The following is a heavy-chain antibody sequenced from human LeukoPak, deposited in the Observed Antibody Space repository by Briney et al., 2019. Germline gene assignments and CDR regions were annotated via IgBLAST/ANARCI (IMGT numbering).Heavy chain of an antibody. J-gene: IGHJ1*01. V-gene: IGHV3-23*01. CDR3: AKLYSSSWYERGYFQH. D-gene: IGHD6-13*01. CDR2: ISGSGGST. Sequence: PGGSLRLSCAASGFTFSSYAMSWVRQAPGKGLEWVSAISGSGGSTYYADSVKGRFTISRDNSKNTLYLQMNSLRAEDTAVYYCAKLYSSSWYERGYFQHWGQGTLVTVSS. CDR1: GFTFSSYA.